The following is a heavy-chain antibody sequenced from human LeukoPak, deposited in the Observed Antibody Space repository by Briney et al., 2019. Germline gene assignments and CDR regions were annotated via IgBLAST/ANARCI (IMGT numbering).Heavy chain of an antibody. V-gene: IGHV3-30*18. CDR2: ISYDGGKK. Sequence: GGSLRLSCAASGFTFATYGMHWVRQAPGKGPEWVAFISYDGGKKYYPDSVKGRFTISRDNSRNTLYLQINSLRPEDTAVFYCAKAPIAMTGSFFEYWGLGTLVTVSS. J-gene: IGHJ4*02. CDR3: AKAPIAMTGSFFEY. CDR1: GFTFATYG. D-gene: IGHD6-19*01.